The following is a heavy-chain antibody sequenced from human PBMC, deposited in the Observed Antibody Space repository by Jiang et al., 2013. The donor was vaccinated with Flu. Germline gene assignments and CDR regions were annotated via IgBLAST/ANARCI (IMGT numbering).Heavy chain of an antibody. CDR1: GGTLSSYA. V-gene: IGHV1-69*01. Sequence: GAEVKKPGSSLRVSCKASGGTLSSYASNWVRQAPGQGLEWMGGIIPIFGTTKYAQKFQGRVTITADESTGTVYMELTSLKSEDTAVYYCARAIGGYSYGPFEFWGQGTLVTVSA. D-gene: IGHD5-18*01. CDR3: ARAIGGYSYGPFEF. J-gene: IGHJ4*02. CDR2: IIPIFGTT.